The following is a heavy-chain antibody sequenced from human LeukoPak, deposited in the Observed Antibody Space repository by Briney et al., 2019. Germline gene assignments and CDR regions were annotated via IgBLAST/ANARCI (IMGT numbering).Heavy chain of an antibody. D-gene: IGHD6-19*01. CDR2: IIPIFGTA. V-gene: IGHV1-69*06. CDR3: ARGWYSSGWGA. J-gene: IGHJ5*02. Sequence: ASVKVSCKASGGTFSSYAISWVRQAPGQGLEWMGGIIPIFGTANYAQKFQGRVTITADKSTSTAYMELRSLRSDDTAVYYCARGWYSSGWGAWGQGTLVTVSS. CDR1: GGTFSSYA.